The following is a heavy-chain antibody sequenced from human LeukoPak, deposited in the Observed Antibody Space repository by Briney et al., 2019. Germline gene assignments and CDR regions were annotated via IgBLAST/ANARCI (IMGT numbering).Heavy chain of an antibody. CDR2: IYYSGNT. V-gene: IGHV4-39*07. CDR1: GGSITTTTYY. D-gene: IGHD6-25*01. Sequence: PSETLSLTCTVSGGSITTTTYYWGWIRQPPGKGLEWIGSIYYSGNTYYDPSLKSRVTISLDTSKNQFSLKVSSVTAADTAIYYCAKDFSSASYTYYYYYMDVWGKGTTVTVSS. J-gene: IGHJ6*03. CDR3: AKDFSSASYTYYYYYMDV.